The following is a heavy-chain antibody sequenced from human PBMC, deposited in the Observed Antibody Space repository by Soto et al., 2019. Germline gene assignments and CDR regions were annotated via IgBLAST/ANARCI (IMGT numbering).Heavy chain of an antibody. D-gene: IGHD2-15*01. J-gene: IGHJ6*02. Sequence: GGSLRLSCAASGFTFDNYGLHWVRQAPGKGLEWEAVISYDGSKKFYADSVTGRFTISRDNSKNTLYLQMNTLRVEDTAVYYCAKDLDVVVVVTATRGLDVWGQGTTVTVSS. CDR3: AKDLDVVVVVTATRGLDV. CDR1: GFTFDNYG. V-gene: IGHV3-30*18. CDR2: ISYDGSKK.